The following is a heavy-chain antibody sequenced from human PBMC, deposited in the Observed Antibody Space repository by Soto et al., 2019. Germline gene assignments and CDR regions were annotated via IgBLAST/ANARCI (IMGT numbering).Heavy chain of an antibody. Sequence: EVQLVESGGGLVQPGRSLRLSCAASGFTFDDYAMHWVRQAPGKGLEWVSGIRWNSGSIGYADSVKGRFTISRDNAKHSLYLQMNSLRAEDTASYYCAKDLSSLYDVRYFQHGGQGTLVTVSS. CDR3: AKDLSSLYDVRYFQH. CDR2: IRWNSGSI. V-gene: IGHV3-9*01. D-gene: IGHD6-13*01. CDR1: GFTFDDYA. J-gene: IGHJ1*01.